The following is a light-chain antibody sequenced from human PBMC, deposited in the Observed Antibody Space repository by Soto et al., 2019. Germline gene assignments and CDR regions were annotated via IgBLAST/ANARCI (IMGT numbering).Light chain of an antibody. V-gene: IGKV3-20*01. CDR2: GAS. CDR1: QSVSSNY. CDR3: QQYGSWIT. Sequence: ETVLTQSPGTLSLSPGERATLSCRASQSVSSNYLAWYQQKPGQSPRLLIYGASTRATGIPDRFSGSGYGTDFTLTISGLEPEDFGVYYCQQYGSWITFGQGTRLEMK. J-gene: IGKJ5*01.